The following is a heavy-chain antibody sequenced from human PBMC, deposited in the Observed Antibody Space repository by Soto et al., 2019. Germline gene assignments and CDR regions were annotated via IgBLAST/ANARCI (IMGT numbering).Heavy chain of an antibody. CDR1: GGSFSGYY. J-gene: IGHJ4*02. CDR3: ARVIYSGSYLGDY. D-gene: IGHD1-26*01. V-gene: IGHV4-34*01. Sequence: QVQLQQWGAGLLKPSETLSLTCAVYGGSFSGYYWSWIRQPPGKGLERIGEINHSGSTNYNPSLKSRVTISVDTSKNQFSLKLSSVTAADTAVYYCARVIYSGSYLGDYWGQGTLVTVSS. CDR2: INHSGST.